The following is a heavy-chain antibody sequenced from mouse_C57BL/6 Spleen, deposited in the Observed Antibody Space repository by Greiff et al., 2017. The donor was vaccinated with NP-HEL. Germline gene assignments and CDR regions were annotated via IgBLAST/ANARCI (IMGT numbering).Heavy chain of an antibody. CDR2: IDPETGGT. V-gene: IGHV1-15*01. D-gene: IGHD2-3*01. CDR1: GYTFTDYE. CDR3: TRGYYYKKGFAY. Sequence: QVQLQQSGAELVRPGASVTLSCKASGYTFTDYEMHWVKQTPVHGLEWIGAIDPETGGTAYNQKFKGKAILTADKSSSTASMELRSLTSEDSAVYYCTRGYYYKKGFAYWGQGTLVTVSA. J-gene: IGHJ3*01.